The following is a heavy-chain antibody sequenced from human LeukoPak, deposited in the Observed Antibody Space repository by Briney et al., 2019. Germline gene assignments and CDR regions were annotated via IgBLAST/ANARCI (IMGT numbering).Heavy chain of an antibody. CDR3: ARGSTNYYDSSGYYPA. CDR1: GFTFSSYG. CDR2: FSATDGST. J-gene: IGHJ4*02. Sequence: AGGSLRLSCAASGFTFSSYGMTWVRQAPGKGLEWVSAFSATDGSTQYADSVKGRFTISRDNSKNTLFLQMNSLRAEDTAVYYCARGSTNYYDSSGYYPAWGQGTLVTVSS. V-gene: IGHV3-23*01. D-gene: IGHD3-22*01.